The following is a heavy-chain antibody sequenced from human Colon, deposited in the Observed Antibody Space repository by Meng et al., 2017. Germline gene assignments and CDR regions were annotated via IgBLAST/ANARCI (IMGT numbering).Heavy chain of an antibody. CDR1: GGSFSGYY. Sequence: QVQLQQWGAGMLNPSETLSLTCAVYGGSFSGYYWSWIRQPPGKGLEWIGEINHSGSTNYNPSLKSRVTISVDTSKNQFSLKLSSVTAADTAVYYCARIRPRLGGKTFDPWGQGTLVTVSS. CDR3: ARIRPRLGGKTFDP. J-gene: IGHJ5*02. D-gene: IGHD3-16*01. V-gene: IGHV4-34*01. CDR2: INHSGST.